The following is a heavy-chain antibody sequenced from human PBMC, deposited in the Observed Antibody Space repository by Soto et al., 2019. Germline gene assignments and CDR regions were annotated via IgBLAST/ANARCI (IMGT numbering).Heavy chain of an antibody. CDR2: IYYSGYT. J-gene: IGHJ5*02. CDR1: GGSISGYY. Sequence: PSETLSLTCTVSGGSISGYYLSWIRQPPGKGLEYIGYIYYSGYTYYNPSLKSRVTISLDTSKNQFSLRLSSVTAADTAVYYCARSVFPWGQGTLVTVSS. CDR3: ARSVFP. V-gene: IGHV4-59*12.